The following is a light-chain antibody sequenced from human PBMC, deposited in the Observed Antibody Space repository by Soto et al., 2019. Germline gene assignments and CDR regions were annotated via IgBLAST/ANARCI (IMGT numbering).Light chain of an antibody. J-gene: IGKJ2*01. Sequence: DIQMTQSPSILSASVGDRVAITCRANESISNWLAWYQQTPGKAPKVLIYDASRLQSGVPVRFSGSGSGTEFTLTISSLQPDDLATYYCQQYKSYSYTFGQGTNLEI. V-gene: IGKV1-5*01. CDR3: QQYKSYSYT. CDR1: ESISNW. CDR2: DAS.